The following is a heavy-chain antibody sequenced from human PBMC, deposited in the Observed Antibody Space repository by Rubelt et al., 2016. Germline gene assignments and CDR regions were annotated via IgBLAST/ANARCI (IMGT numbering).Heavy chain of an antibody. V-gene: IGHV3-7*01. J-gene: IGHJ4*02. D-gene: IGHD2-2*01. Sequence: GSLRLSCAASGFTFSSYWMSWVRQAPGKGLEWVANIKQDGSEKYYVDSVKGRFTISRDNAKNSLYLQMNSLTAEDTAIYYCARDFCSTTSCRYDYWGQGTLVTVSS. CDR1: GFTFSSYW. CDR3: ARDFCSTTSCRYDY. CDR2: IKQDGSEK.